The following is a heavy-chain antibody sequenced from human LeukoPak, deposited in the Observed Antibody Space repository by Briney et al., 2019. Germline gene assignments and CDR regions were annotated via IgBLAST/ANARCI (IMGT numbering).Heavy chain of an antibody. CDR3: ARGRNNFRY. CDR1: AFTFINYW. D-gene: IGHD1/OR15-1a*01. V-gene: IGHV3-7*01. CDR2: IKGDGSEK. J-gene: IGHJ4*02. Sequence: GGSLRLSCAASAFTFINYWMSWVRQAPGKGLEWVAGIKGDGSEKYYVDSVKGRFTISRDNAKNSLYLQMNSLRAEDTAVYYCARGRNNFRYWGQGTLVIVSS.